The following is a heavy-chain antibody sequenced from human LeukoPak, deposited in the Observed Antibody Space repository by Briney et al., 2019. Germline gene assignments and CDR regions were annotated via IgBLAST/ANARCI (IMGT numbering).Heavy chain of an antibody. CDR2: ISSSSSYI. CDR1: GFTFSSYS. Sequence: GGSLRLSCAASGFTFSSYSMNWVRQAPGKGLEWVSSISSSSSYIYYADSVKGRFTISRDNAKNSLYLQMNSLRAEDTAVYYCARVRYSGYDFLYYYYYYGMDVWGQGTTVTASS. V-gene: IGHV3-21*01. CDR3: ARVRYSGYDFLYYYYYYGMDV. J-gene: IGHJ6*02. D-gene: IGHD5-12*01.